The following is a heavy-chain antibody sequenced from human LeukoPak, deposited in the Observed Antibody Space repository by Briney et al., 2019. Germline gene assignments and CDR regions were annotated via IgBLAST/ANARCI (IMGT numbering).Heavy chain of an antibody. CDR1: GYTLTELS. Sequence: ASVKVSCKVSGYTLTELSMHWVRQAPGKGLEWMGGFDPEDGETIYAQKFQGRVTMTEDTSTDTAYMELSSLRSEDTAVYYCATKAKLEKYSSSWYPDYYYGMDVWGQGTTVTVSS. CDR3: ATKAKLEKYSSSWYPDYYYGMDV. D-gene: IGHD6-13*01. V-gene: IGHV1-24*01. CDR2: FDPEDGET. J-gene: IGHJ6*02.